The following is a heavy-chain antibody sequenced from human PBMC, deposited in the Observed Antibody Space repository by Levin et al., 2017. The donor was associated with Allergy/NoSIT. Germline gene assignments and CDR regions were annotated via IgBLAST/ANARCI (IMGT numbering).Heavy chain of an antibody. V-gene: IGHV1-69*13. CDR1: GGTFSCYA. CDR3: ARGAGQWLPAHYFDY. D-gene: IGHD6-19*01. J-gene: IGHJ4*02. CDR2: IIPIFGTA. Sequence: GASVKVSCKASGGTFSCYAISWVRQAPGQGLEWMGGIIPIFGTANYAQKFQGRVTITADESTSTAYMELSSLRSEDTAVYYCARGAGQWLPAHYFDYWGQGTLVTVSS.